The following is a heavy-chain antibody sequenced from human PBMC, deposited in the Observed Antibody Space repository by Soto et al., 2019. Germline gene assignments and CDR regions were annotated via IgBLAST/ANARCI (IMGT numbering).Heavy chain of an antibody. V-gene: IGHV3-30-3*01. Sequence: QVQLVESGGGVVQPGRSLRLSCAASGFTFSSYAMHWVRQAPGKGLAWVAVISYDGSNKYYADSVKGRFTISRDNSKNTLYLQMNSLRAEDTAVYYCARSYGDYPFDPHCYGMDVWGQGTTVTVSS. CDR3: ARSYGDYPFDPHCYGMDV. CDR1: GFTFSSYA. CDR2: ISYDGSNK. D-gene: IGHD4-17*01. J-gene: IGHJ6*02.